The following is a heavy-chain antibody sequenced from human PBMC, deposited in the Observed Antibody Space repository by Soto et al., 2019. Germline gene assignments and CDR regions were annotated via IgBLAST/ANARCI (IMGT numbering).Heavy chain of an antibody. CDR1: GFTFFNYV. Sequence: PGGSLRLSCAASGFTFFNYVMNWVRQAPGKGLEWVSAINGGGATYYTDSVKGRFTISRDNSKNTVYLEMNSLRAEDTAMYYCERDQSGYGRFDYWGQGAQVTVSS. V-gene: IGHV3-23*01. CDR3: ERDQSGYGRFDY. CDR2: INGGGAT. D-gene: IGHD6-25*01. J-gene: IGHJ4*02.